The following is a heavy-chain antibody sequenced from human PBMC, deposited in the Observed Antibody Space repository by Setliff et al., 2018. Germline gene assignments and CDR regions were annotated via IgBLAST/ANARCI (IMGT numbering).Heavy chain of an antibody. V-gene: IGHV1-69*05. J-gene: IGHJ6*03. Sequence: GASVKVSCKASGFVFITYAITCVRQAHGQGLEWMGWTIPIFGTANYAHKFKGRVTIITVESTSTAYMELSSLRSEAKAVYYCAREGVDSRSSTDYRGYMGVCGKGTTVTVSS. CDR1: GFVFITYA. CDR2: TIPIFGTA. D-gene: IGHD3-22*01. CDR3: AREGVDSRSSTDYRGYMGV.